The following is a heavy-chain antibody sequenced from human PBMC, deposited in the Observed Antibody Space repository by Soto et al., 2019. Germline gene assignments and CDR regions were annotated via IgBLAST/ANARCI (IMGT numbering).Heavy chain of an antibody. J-gene: IGHJ4*02. D-gene: IGHD6-19*01. CDR1: GYTFTSYA. CDR2: INAGNGNT. Sequence: QVQLVQSGAEVKKPGASVKVSCKASGYTFTSYAMHWVGQAPGQRLEWMGWINAGNGNTKYSQKFQGRVTITRDTSASTAYMELSSLRSEDTAVYYCARVSGIAVAEVWGQGTLDTVSS. V-gene: IGHV1-3*01. CDR3: ARVSGIAVAEV.